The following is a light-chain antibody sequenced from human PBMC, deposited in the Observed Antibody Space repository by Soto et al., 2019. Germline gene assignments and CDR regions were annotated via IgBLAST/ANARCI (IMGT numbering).Light chain of an antibody. CDR1: QGISSA. J-gene: IGKJ4*01. CDR3: QQFNSYPPT. Sequence: AIQLTQSPSSLSASVGDRVTITCRASQGISSALAWYQQKPGIAPKLLIYDASSLESGVPSRFSGSGSGTDFTLTISSLQPEDFATYYCQQFNSYPPTFGGGTKVEIK. CDR2: DAS. V-gene: IGKV1-13*02.